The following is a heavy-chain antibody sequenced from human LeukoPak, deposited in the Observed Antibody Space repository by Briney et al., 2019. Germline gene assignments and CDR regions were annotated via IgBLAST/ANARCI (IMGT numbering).Heavy chain of an antibody. CDR3: ARVFLVPYYFDY. J-gene: IGHJ4*02. V-gene: IGHV4-59*08. D-gene: IGHD1-26*01. CDR2: IYYSGST. Sequence: PSETLSLTCTVSGGSISSYYWSWIRQPPGKGLEWIGYIYYSGSTNYNPSLKSRVTISVDTSKNQFSLKLTSVTAADTAVYYCARVFLVPYYFDYWGQGTLVTVSS. CDR1: GGSISSYY.